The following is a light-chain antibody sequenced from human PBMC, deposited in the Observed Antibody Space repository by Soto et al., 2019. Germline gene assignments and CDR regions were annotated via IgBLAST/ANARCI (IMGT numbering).Light chain of an antibody. CDR1: QSIDSW. V-gene: IGKV1-5*03. Sequence: VNLSAATLSAKIGDRVTITCRASQSIDSWLAWYQHKPWKAPKLLIFKASTLETGVPSRFSGSGSGTDFTLTISSLQPEDVATYYCQKYNSAPITFGQRTRLEI. J-gene: IGKJ5*01. CDR3: QKYNSAPIT. CDR2: KAS.